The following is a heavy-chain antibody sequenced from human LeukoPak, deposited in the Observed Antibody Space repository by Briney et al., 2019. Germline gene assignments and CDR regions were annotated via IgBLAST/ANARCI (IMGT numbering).Heavy chain of an antibody. CDR3: AKIWAPVYNDFWSGYSPYYFDY. D-gene: IGHD3-3*01. V-gene: IGHV3-23*01. CDR2: ISGSGGST. Sequence: GGSLRLSCAASGFTFSSCAMNWVRQAPGKGLEWVSTISGSGGSTYYADSVKGRFTIFRDNSKNTLYLQVNSLRAEDTAVYYCAKIWAPVYNDFWSGYSPYYFDYWGQGTLVTVSS. CDR1: GFTFSSCA. J-gene: IGHJ4*02.